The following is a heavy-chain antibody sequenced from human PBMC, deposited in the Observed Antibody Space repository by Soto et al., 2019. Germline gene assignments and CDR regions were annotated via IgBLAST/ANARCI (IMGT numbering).Heavy chain of an antibody. Sequence: PGASLKISGKGCGYSFTSYWIGWVRQMAGKGLELMGIIYPGDSDTRYSPSFQGQVIILAAKFISTAYMQWSRLMASVSAMSSCGRSELGSSYGMDVWGQETTVTVSS. CDR3: GRSELGSSYGMDV. CDR2: IYPGDSDT. CDR1: GYSFTSYW. J-gene: IGHJ6*02. V-gene: IGHV5-51*01. D-gene: IGHD6-6*01.